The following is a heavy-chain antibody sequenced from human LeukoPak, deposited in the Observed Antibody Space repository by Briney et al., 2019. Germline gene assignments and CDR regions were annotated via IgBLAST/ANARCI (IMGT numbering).Heavy chain of an antibody. CDR1: GFTFRRYT. J-gene: IGHJ3*02. V-gene: IGHV3-30-3*01. D-gene: IGHD1-20*01. CDR3: AKDNWIETVIDAFDI. CDR2: ISYDGSNK. Sequence: ATSLRLSCAASGFTFRRYTMHWVRQAPGKGLEWVAVISYDGSNKYYADSVKGRFTISRDNSKNTLYLQMNSLRAEDTAVYYCAKDNWIETVIDAFDIWGQGTMVTVSS.